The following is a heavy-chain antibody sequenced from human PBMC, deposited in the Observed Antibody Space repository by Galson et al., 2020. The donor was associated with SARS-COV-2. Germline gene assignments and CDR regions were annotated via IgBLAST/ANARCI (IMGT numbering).Heavy chain of an antibody. V-gene: IGHV3-23*01. CDR3: ARGLYCTSTSCSHWDY. J-gene: IGHJ4*02. CDR1: GFTFTSYA. Sequence: GGSLRLSCAASGFTFTSYAMTWVRHAPGKGLEWVSSISGSGDSTYSTDSVKGRFTISRDNSKNTVYLQMTSLRDEGTAVYYCARGLYCTSTSCSHWDYWGQGTLVTVS. CDR2: ISGSGDST. D-gene: IGHD2-2*01.